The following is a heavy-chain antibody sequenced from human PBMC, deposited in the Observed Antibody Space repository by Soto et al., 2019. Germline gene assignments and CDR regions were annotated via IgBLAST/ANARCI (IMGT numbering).Heavy chain of an antibody. Sequence: SETLSLTCSVSGGSISSSSYYWCWIRQPPGKGLEWIGSIYYSGNTYYNPSLKSRVTISVHTSKNQLSLELSSVTAADTAVYYCAGNDGSSWYGYYYFGMDVWGQGTTVTVSS. J-gene: IGHJ6*02. CDR3: AGNDGSSWYGYYYFGMDV. D-gene: IGHD6-13*01. CDR2: IYYSGNT. CDR1: GGSISSSSYY. V-gene: IGHV4-39*01.